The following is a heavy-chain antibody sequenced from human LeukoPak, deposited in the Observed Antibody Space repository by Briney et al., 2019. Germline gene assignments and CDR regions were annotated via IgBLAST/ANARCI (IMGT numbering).Heavy chain of an antibody. J-gene: IGHJ2*01. CDR2: IYYSGST. CDR3: ARDGGSSGWKGLWYFDL. Sequence: PSETLSLTCTVSGGSISSSSYYWGWIRQPPGKGLEWIGSIYYSGSTYYNPSLKSRVTISVDKSKNQFSLQLKSVTPEDTAVYYCARDGGSSGWKGLWYFDLWGRGTLVTVSS. V-gene: IGHV4-39*07. CDR1: GGSISSSSYY. D-gene: IGHD6-19*01.